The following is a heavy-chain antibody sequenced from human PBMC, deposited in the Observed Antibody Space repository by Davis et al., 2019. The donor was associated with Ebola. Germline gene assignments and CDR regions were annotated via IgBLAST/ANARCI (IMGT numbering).Heavy chain of an antibody. D-gene: IGHD1-26*01. V-gene: IGHV3-30*02. CDR2: IRYDGSNK. J-gene: IGHJ4*02. CDR1: GFTFSSYW. Sequence: GESLKISCAASGFTFSSYWMSWVRQAPGKGLEWVAFIRYDGSNKYYADSVKGRFTISRDNSKNTLYLQMNSLRAEDTAVYYCAKILRCCGDYWGQGTLVTVSS. CDR3: AKILRCCGDY.